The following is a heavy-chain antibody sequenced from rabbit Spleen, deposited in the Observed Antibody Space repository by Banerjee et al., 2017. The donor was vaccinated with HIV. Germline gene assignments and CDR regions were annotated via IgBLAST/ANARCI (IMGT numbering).Heavy chain of an antibody. CDR3: ARDLPDIIGWNFGF. V-gene: IGHV1S45*01. J-gene: IGHJ3*01. CDR1: GFSFSNGYW. Sequence: QEQLVESGGGLVQPEGSLTLTCKASGFSFSNGYWICWVRQAPGKGLEWMGCIWTGDGGAYYANWAKGRFTISKTSSTTVTLQMTSLTAADTATYFCARDLPDIIGWNFGFWGQGTLVTVS. D-gene: IGHD1-1*01. CDR2: IWTGDGGA.